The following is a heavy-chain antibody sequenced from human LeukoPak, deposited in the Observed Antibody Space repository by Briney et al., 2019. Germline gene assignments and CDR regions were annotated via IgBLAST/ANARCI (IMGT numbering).Heavy chain of an antibody. D-gene: IGHD3-22*01. CDR3: AKTYYYDSSGYDY. CDR1: GFPFSSYW. Sequence: LGGSLSLSCAASGFPFSSYWMSWVRQAPGKGLEWVSAISGSGGSTYYADSVKGRFTISRDNSKNTLYLQMNSLRAEDTAVYYCAKTYYYDSSGYDYWGQGTLVTVSS. J-gene: IGHJ4*02. V-gene: IGHV3-23*01. CDR2: ISGSGGST.